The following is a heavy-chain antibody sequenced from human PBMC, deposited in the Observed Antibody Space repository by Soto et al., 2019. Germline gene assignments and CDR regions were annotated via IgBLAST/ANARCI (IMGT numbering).Heavy chain of an antibody. CDR2: VYNSGST. D-gene: IGHD6-13*01. CDR1: RVSIRSNY. V-gene: IGHV4-59*01. Sequence: LXLTCTVSRVSIRSNYWTWIRQPPGKGLEWIGYVYNSGSTNYNPSLKSRVTISEDTAKSQFSLKVNSMTAADTAVYYCARYRREAVAGYTLDNWGQGILVTVP. CDR3: ARYRREAVAGYTLDN. J-gene: IGHJ4*02.